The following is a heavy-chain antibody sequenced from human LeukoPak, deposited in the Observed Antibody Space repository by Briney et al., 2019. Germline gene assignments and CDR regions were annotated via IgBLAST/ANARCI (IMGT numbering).Heavy chain of an antibody. CDR3: ARVGGITLALAPSPFPDYNYYYMDV. J-gene: IGHJ6*03. D-gene: IGHD3-10*01. CDR1: GFTFSSYS. Sequence: GGSLRLSCAASGFTFSSYSMNWVRQAPGKGLEWVSSISSSSSYIYYTDSVKGRFTISRDNAKKSLYLQMNSPRAEDTAVYYCARVGGITLALAPSPFPDYNYYYMDVWGKGTTVTVSS. V-gene: IGHV3-21*01. CDR2: ISSSSSYI.